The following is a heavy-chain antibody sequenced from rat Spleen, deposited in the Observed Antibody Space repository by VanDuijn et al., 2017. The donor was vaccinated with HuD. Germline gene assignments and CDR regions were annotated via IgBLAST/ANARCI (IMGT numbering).Heavy chain of an antibody. CDR1: GFTFSDYY. Sequence: EVQLVESDGGLVQPGRSLKLSCAASGFTFSDYYMAWVRQAPTKGLEWVATLSYDASAPYYRDSVKGRFTISRDNAKSTLYLQMDSLRSEDTATYYCTRGGVYYSGEGVMDAWGQGASVTVSS. CDR3: TRGGVYYSGEGVMDA. CDR2: LSYDASAP. V-gene: IGHV5-29*01. J-gene: IGHJ4*01. D-gene: IGHD1-1*01.